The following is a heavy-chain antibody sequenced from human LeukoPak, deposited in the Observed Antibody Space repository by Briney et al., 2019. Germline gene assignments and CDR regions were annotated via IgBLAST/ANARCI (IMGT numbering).Heavy chain of an antibody. V-gene: IGHV4-39*01. J-gene: IGHJ4*02. CDR2: IYYSGST. Sequence: SETLSLTCTVSGGSISSSSYYSGWIRQPPGKGLEWIGSIYYSGSTYYNPSLKSRVTISVDTSKNQFSLKLSSVTAAHTAVYYSARHITAAVKAPFDYWGQGTLVTVSS. D-gene: IGHD6-13*01. CDR1: GGSISSSSYY. CDR3: ARHITAAVKAPFDY.